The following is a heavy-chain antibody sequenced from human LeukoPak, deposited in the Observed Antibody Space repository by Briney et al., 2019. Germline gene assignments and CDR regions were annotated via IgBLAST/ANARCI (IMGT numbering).Heavy chain of an antibody. Sequence: SETLSLTCTVSGGSIGTYYWSWIRQSPGKGLEWIGYIYVTGSTRYNPYPQSRVSMSVDTSKNQFSLKLTSVTAADTAVYYCARGGKATVVTMWGQGILVTVSS. J-gene: IGHJ4*02. CDR2: IYVTGST. CDR1: GGSIGTYY. CDR3: ARGGKATVVTM. V-gene: IGHV4-59*12. D-gene: IGHD4-23*01.